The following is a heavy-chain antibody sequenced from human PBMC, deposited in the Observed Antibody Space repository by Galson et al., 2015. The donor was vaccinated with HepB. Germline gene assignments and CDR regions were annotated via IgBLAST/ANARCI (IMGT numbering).Heavy chain of an antibody. J-gene: IGHJ6*02. CDR3: ARDLPPRLYYYGMDV. CDR2: ISSSSSYA. Sequence: SLRLSCAASGFTFSDYYMSWIRQAPGKGLEWVSYISSSSSYANYADSVKGRFTISRDNAKNSLYLQMNSLRAEDTAVYYCARDLPPRLYYYGMDVWGQGTTVTVSS. CDR1: GFTFSDYY. V-gene: IGHV3-11*06. D-gene: IGHD1-1*01.